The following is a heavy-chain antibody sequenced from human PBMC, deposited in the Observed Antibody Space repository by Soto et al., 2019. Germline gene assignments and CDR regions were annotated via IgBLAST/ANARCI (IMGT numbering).Heavy chain of an antibody. CDR1: GFTFSSYA. CDR2: ISGSGGST. D-gene: IGHD6-13*01. J-gene: IGHJ4*02. Sequence: GGSLRLSCAASGFTFSSYAMSWVRQAPGKGLEWVSAISGSGGSTYYADSVKGRFTISRDNSKSTLYLQMNSLRAEDTAVYYCAKDSGIAATRPYYFDYCGQGTLVTVSS. CDR3: AKDSGIAATRPYYFDY. V-gene: IGHV3-23*01.